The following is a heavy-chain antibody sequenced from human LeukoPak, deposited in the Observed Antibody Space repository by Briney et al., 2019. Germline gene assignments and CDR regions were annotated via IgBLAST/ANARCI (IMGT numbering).Heavy chain of an antibody. V-gene: IGHV4-59*08. CDR3: ARLDYGDYSDAFDI. J-gene: IGHJ3*02. CDR2: IYYSGST. Sequence: SETLSLTCTVSGGSISSYYWSWIRQPPGKGLEWIGYIYYSGSTNYNPSLKSRVTISVDTSKNQFSLKLSSVTAADTAVYYCARLDYGDYSDAFDIWGQGTMVTVSS. CDR1: GGSISSYY. D-gene: IGHD4-17*01.